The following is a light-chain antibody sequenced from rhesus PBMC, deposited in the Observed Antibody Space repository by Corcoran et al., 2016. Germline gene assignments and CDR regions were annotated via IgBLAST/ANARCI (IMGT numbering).Light chain of an antibody. CDR3: QKYSSSPYS. CDR1: QSVSSS. J-gene: IGKJ2*01. Sequence: QVILTQSPATLSLSPGERATLSCRASQSVSSSLAWYQQKPGQAPRLLIYGASSRATGIPDRFSGAGSGTEFTITISSLEPEDFAMYYCQKYSSSPYSFGQGTKVEIK. V-gene: IGKV3-53*01. CDR2: GAS.